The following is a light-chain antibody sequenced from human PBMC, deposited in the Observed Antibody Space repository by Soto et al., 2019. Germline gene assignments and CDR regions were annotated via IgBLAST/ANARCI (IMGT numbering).Light chain of an antibody. V-gene: IGLV4-69*01. CDR3: QTWGTGIHV. J-gene: IGLJ1*01. Sequence: QPVLTQSPSASASLAASVKLTCTLSSGHSSYAIAWHQQQPEKGPRYLMKLNSDGSHSKGDGIPDRFSGSSSGAERYLIISSLQSEDEADYYCQTWGTGIHVFGTGTKVTVL. CDR1: SGHSSYA. CDR2: LNSDGSH.